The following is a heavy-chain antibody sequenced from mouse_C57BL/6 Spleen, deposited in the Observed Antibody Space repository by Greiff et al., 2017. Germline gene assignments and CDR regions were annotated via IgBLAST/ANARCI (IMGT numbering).Heavy chain of an antibody. CDR3: ARSLITTVGYFDY. V-gene: IGHV1-80*01. D-gene: IGHD1-1*01. CDR2: IYPGDGDT. J-gene: IGHJ2*01. CDR1: GYAFSSYW. Sequence: QVQLQQSGAELVKPGASVKISCKASGYAFSSYWMNWVKQRPGKGLEWIGQIYPGDGDTNYNGKFTGKATLTADKSSRTAYMQLSSLTSEDSAVYFCARSLITTVGYFDYWGQGTTLTVSS.